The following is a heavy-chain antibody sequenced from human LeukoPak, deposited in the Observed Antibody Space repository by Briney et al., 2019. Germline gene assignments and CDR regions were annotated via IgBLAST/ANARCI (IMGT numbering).Heavy chain of an antibody. J-gene: IGHJ3*02. CDR1: GFTFSSYA. CDR2: ISYDGSNK. V-gene: IGHV3-30-3*01. D-gene: IGHD1-26*01. Sequence: GGSLRLACAASGFTFSSYAMHWARQAPGKGLEWVAVISYDGSNKYYADSVKGRFTISRDNSKNTLYLQMNSLRAEDTAVYYCARDHGSYLPNDAFDIWGQGTMVTVSS. CDR3: ARDHGSYLPNDAFDI.